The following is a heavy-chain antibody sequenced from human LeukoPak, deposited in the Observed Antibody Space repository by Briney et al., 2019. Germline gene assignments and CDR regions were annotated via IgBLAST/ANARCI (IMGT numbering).Heavy chain of an antibody. CDR2: ISDSGGNT. D-gene: IGHD3-22*01. CDR3: AKNRDSSAYYHDAFDI. Sequence: TGGSLRLPCAASGFTFSSYAMSWVRQAPGKGLEWVSVISDSGGNTYYADSVKGRFTISRDNFKNTLYLQMNSLRAEDTAIYYCAKNRDSSAYYHDAFDIWGQGTMVTVSS. CDR1: GFTFSSYA. J-gene: IGHJ3*02. V-gene: IGHV3-23*01.